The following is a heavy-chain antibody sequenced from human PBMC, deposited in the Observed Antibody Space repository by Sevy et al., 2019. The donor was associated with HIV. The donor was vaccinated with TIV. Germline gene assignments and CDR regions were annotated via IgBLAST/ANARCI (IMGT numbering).Heavy chain of an antibody. CDR1: GGSISSGGYY. Sequence: SETLSLTCTVSGGSISSGGYYWSWIRQHPGKGLEWIGYIYYSGSTYYNPSLKSRVTISVDTSKNQFSLKLSSVTAADTAVYYGARDSGRDGYNPIEYYFDYWGQGTLVTVSS. CDR2: IYYSGST. J-gene: IGHJ4*02. V-gene: IGHV4-31*03. D-gene: IGHD5-12*01. CDR3: ARDSGRDGYNPIEYYFDY.